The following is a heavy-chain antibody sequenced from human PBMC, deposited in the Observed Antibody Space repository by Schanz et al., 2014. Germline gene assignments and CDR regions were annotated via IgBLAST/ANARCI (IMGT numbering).Heavy chain of an antibody. CDR1: GFTFSSYS. CDR2: ISSSSSYI. Sequence: EVQLVESGGGFVQPGGSLGLSCAASGFTFSSYSMNWVRQAPGKGLEWVSSISSSSSYIYYADSVKGRFTISRDNAKNSLYLRMNSLRAEDTAVEYCARDTSYGMDVWGQGTTVTVSS. J-gene: IGHJ6*02. V-gene: IGHV3-21*01. CDR3: ARDTSYGMDV.